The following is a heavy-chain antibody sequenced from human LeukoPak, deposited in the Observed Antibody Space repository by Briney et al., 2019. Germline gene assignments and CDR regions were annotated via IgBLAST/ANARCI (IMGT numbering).Heavy chain of an antibody. J-gene: IGHJ6*03. CDR2: ITSSSTYT. V-gene: IGHV3-21*01. CDR3: ARDPYSGNYGDTYYYYMDV. Sequence: GSLRLSCAASGFTLSRYSMNWVRQAPGKGLEWVSSITSSSTYTFYADSVRGRFTISRDNAKNSLYLQMNSLTAEDTAVYYCARDPYSGNYGDTYYYYMDVWGKGTTVTVSS. D-gene: IGHD1-26*01. CDR1: GFTLSRYS.